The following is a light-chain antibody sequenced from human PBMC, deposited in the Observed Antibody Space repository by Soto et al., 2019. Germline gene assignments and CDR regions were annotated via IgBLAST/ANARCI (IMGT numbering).Light chain of an antibody. CDR3: QQRAKWPST. J-gene: IGKJ2*02. V-gene: IGKV3-11*01. CDR2: DAS. CDR1: QNVRGY. Sequence: DIVLTQSPATLSLSPGERATLSCRASQNVRGYLAWYQQKPGQAPRLLIYDASNRATGTSARFSGSGSGTDFTLTISSLESEDFAVYYCQQRAKWPSTFGPGTKVE.